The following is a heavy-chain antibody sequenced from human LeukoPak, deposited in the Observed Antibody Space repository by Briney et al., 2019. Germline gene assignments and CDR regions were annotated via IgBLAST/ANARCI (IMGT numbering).Heavy chain of an antibody. CDR1: GGTFSSYA. D-gene: IGHD4-17*01. V-gene: IGHV1-69*04. J-gene: IGHJ5*02. CDR2: IIPILGIA. Sequence: SVKVSCKASGGTFSSYAISWVRQAPGQGLEWMGRIIPILGIANYAQKFQGRVTITADKSTSTAYMELSSLRSEDTAVYYCARVYGDSGGWFDPWGQGTLVTVSS. CDR3: ARVYGDSGGWFDP.